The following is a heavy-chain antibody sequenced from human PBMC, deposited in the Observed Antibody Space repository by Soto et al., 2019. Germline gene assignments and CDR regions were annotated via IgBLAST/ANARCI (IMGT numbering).Heavy chain of an antibody. CDR2: INAGNGNT. CDR3: ARTRSSSWPMGV. CDR1: GYTFTSYA. D-gene: IGHD6-13*01. Sequence: ASVKVSCKASGYTFTSYAMHWVRQAPGQRLEWMGWINAGNGNTKYSQKFQGRVTITRDTSASTAYMELSSLRSEDTAVYYCARTRSSSWPMGVWSQGTTVTVSS. V-gene: IGHV1-3*01. J-gene: IGHJ6*02.